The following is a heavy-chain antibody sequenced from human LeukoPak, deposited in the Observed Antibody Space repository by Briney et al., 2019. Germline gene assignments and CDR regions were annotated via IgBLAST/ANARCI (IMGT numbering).Heavy chain of an antibody. CDR1: GYTFTSYG. CDR3: ARENSGYVHFDY. J-gene: IGHJ4*02. CDR2: ISAYNGNT. Sequence: VASVKVSCKASGYTFTSYGISWVRQAPGQGLEWMGLISAYNGNTNYAQKLQGRVTMTTDTSTSTAYMELRSLRSDDTAVYYRARENSGYVHFDYWGQGTLVTVSS. V-gene: IGHV1-18*01. D-gene: IGHD5-12*01.